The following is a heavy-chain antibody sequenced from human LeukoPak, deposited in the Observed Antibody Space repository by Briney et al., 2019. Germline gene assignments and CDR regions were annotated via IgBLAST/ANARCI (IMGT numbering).Heavy chain of an antibody. CDR2: LILIFVTA. CDR3: ARDRTIFGLEPQRWFDP. CDR1: GGTFSSYA. D-gene: IGHD3/OR15-3a*01. Sequence: SVRVSCKASGGTFSSYAISWVRPAPGQGLEWMGGLILIFVTANYAQKFQGRVTITTDESTRTAYMELSSLRSEDTAVYYCARDRTIFGLEPQRWFDPWGQGTLVTVSS. J-gene: IGHJ5*02. V-gene: IGHV1-69*05.